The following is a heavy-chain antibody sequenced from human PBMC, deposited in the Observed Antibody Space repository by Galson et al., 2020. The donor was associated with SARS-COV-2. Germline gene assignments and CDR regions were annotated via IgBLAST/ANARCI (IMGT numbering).Heavy chain of an antibody. CDR1: GYTLTELS. D-gene: IGHD1-26*01. Sequence: ASVKFSCKVSGYTLTELSMHWVRQAPGKGLEWMGGFDPEDGETIYAQKFQGRVTMTEDTSTDTAYMELSSLRSEDTAVYYCAAGDPMGATAWFDPWGQGTLVTVSS. CDR3: AAGDPMGATAWFDP. CDR2: FDPEDGET. J-gene: IGHJ5*02. V-gene: IGHV1-24*01.